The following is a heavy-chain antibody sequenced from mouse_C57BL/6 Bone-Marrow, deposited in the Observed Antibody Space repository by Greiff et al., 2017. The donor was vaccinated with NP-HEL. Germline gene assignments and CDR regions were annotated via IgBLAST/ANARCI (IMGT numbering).Heavy chain of an antibody. V-gene: IGHV1-66*01. D-gene: IGHD2-1*01. CDR1: GYSFTSYY. J-gene: IGHJ4*01. CDR2: IYPGSGNT. Sequence: QVQLQQSGPELVKPGASVKISCKASGYSFTSYYIHWVKQRPGQGLEWIGWIYPGSGNTKYNEKFKGKATLTAAPSSSTAYMQLSSLTSEDSAVDYCARPLYCYYAMDYWGQGTSVTVSS. CDR3: ARPLYCYYAMDY.